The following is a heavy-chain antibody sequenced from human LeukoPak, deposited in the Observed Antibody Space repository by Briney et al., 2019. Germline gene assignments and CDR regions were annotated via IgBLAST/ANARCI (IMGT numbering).Heavy chain of an antibody. D-gene: IGHD3-10*01. J-gene: IGHJ4*02. Sequence: GGSLRLSCEASGFTFTNAWMNWVRQAPGKGLAWVGRIKSKGDGETTDYAAPVKGRLTMSRDDSKATLYLQMNYLEAEDTAVYYCTTDLGLTMIRGVIVSWGQGALVTVSS. CDR2: IKSKGDGETT. CDR1: GFTFTNAW. CDR3: TTDLGLTMIRGVIVS. V-gene: IGHV3-15*01.